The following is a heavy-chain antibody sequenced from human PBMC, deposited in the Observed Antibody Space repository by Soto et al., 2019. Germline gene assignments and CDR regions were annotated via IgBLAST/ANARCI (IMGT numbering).Heavy chain of an antibody. J-gene: IGHJ6*02. Sequence: QVQLVQSGAEVKKPGASVKVSCKASGYTFTSYGISWVRQAPGQGLEWMGWISAYNGNTNYAQKLQGRVNMTTDTSASTAYMEVRSLRSDDTAGYYCARDGVDTATGYYYGMDVWGQGTTVTISS. CDR1: GYTFTSYG. V-gene: IGHV1-18*01. CDR2: ISAYNGNT. D-gene: IGHD5-18*01. CDR3: ARDGVDTATGYYYGMDV.